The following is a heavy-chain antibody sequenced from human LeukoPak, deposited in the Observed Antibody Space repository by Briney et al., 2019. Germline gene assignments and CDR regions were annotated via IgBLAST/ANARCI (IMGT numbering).Heavy chain of an antibody. V-gene: IGHV3-23*01. CDR2: ISGSGTST. J-gene: IGHJ4*02. D-gene: IGHD3-22*01. Sequence: GGSLRLSCAASGFTFSSYAMNWVRQAPGKGLEWVSGISGSGTSTYYADSVKGRFTISRDNSKNTLYLQMNSLRAEDTAVYYCAKPAGWYYDSSGYFNYWGQGILVTVSS. CDR3: AKPAGWYYDSSGYFNY. CDR1: GFTFSSYA.